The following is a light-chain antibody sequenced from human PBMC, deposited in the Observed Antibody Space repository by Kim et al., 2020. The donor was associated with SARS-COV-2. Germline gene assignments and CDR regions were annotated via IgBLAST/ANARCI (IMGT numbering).Light chain of an antibody. Sequence: SASVGDRVTITCRASQSISTYLVWYQQKPGKAPKVLIYRASTLQTGVPSRFSGSGSGTDFTLTISSLQPDDFATYYCQQYHRYSTFGQGTKVEIK. CDR3: QQYHRYST. J-gene: IGKJ1*01. CDR2: RAS. V-gene: IGKV1-5*03. CDR1: QSISTY.